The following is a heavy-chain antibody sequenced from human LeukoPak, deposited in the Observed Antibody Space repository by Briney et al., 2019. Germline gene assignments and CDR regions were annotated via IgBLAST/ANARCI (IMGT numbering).Heavy chain of an antibody. CDR2: INTNTGNP. D-gene: IGHD5-18*01. CDR3: AREIQLWTRGLLGY. J-gene: IGHJ4*02. Sequence: ASVKVSRKASGYSFTGYYMHWVRQAPGQGLEWMGWINTNTGNPTYAQGFTGRFVFSLDTSVGTAYLQISSLKAEDTAVYYCAREIQLWTRGLLGYWGQGTLVTVSS. V-gene: IGHV7-4-1*02. CDR1: GYSFTGYY.